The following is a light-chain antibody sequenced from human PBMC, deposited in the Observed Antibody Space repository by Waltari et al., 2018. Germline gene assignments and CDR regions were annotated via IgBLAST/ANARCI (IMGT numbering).Light chain of an antibody. V-gene: IGLV2-8*01. Sequence: QSALTQPPSASGSPGQSVTISCTGTLGDVHVYIFVSWYQHHTGKPPKLIIYEVSKRPSGVPERFSGSKSGNTASLTVAGLQAEDEAYYYCSAFAGSNNPVVFGGGTKLTVL. CDR2: EVS. J-gene: IGLJ2*01. CDR3: SAFAGSNNPVV. CDR1: LGDVHVYIF.